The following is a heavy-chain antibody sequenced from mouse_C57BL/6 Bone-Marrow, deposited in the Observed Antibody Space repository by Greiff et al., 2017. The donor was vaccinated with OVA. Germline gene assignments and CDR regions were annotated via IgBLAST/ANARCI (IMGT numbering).Heavy chain of an antibody. V-gene: IGHV1-69*01. CDR3: ARDFTTGGLYYYAMDD. CDR2: IDPSDSYN. CDR1: GYTFTSYW. J-gene: IGHJ4*01. D-gene: IGHD2-12*01. Sequence: VQLQQPGAELVMPGASVKLSCKASGYTFTSYWMHWVKQRPGQGLEWIGEIDPSDSYNNYNQKFKGKSTLTVDKSSSTAYMQLSSLTSEDSAVYYCARDFTTGGLYYYAMDDWGQGTSVTVSS.